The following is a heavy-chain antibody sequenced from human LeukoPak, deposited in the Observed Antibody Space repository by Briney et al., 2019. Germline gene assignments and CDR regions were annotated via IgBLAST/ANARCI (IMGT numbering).Heavy chain of an antibody. V-gene: IGHV3-30*02. Sequence: GGSLRLSCAASGFTFSSYWMSWVRQAPGKGLEWVAFIRYDGSNKYYADSVKGRFTISRDDSKNTLYLQMNSLRAEDTAVYYCAKDRGTSTVVTTDYWGQGTLVTVSS. D-gene: IGHD4-23*01. J-gene: IGHJ4*02. CDR2: IRYDGSNK. CDR3: AKDRGTSTVVTTDY. CDR1: GFTFSSYW.